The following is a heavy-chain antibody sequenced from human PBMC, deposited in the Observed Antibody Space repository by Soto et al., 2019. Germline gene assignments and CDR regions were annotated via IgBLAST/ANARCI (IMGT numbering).Heavy chain of an antibody. Sequence: SETLSLTCSVSGGSVSYNSYYWGWIRQHPGKGLEWVGGIFYTGTTYYNPSLKDRLSISVDTSKNSFSLNLTSVTAADTAVYFCARLVVVAPVANVWGQGALVTVSS. D-gene: IGHD2-21*01. V-gene: IGHV4-39*01. CDR2: IFYTGTT. CDR1: GGSVSYNSYY. CDR3: ARLVVVAPVANV. J-gene: IGHJ4*02.